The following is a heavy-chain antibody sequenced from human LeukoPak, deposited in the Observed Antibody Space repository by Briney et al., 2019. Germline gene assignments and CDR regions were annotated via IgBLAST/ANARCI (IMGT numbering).Heavy chain of an antibody. CDR3: AREGASESYYDYVWGSYRQNDAFDI. D-gene: IGHD3-16*02. J-gene: IGHJ3*02. CDR1: GFTLSSYW. CDR2: IRQDGSEK. Sequence: PGGSLRLSCAASGFTLSSYWMSWVRQAPGKGLEWVANIRQDGSEKYYVDSVKGRFTISRDNAKNSLYLQMNSLRAEDTAVYYCAREGASESYYDYVWGSYRQNDAFDIWGQGTMVTVSS. V-gene: IGHV3-7*01.